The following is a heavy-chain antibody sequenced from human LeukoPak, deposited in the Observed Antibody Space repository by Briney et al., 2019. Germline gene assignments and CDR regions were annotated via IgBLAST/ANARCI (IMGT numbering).Heavy chain of an antibody. Sequence: GGSLRLSCAASGFTFSSYSMNWVRQAPGKGLEWVSYISSSSSTIYYADSVKGRFTISRDNAKNSLYLQMNSLRAEDTAVYYCARDPNDFWSCFPLLPNYYDYMDVWGKGTTVTVSS. CDR3: ARDPNDFWSCFPLLPNYYDYMDV. D-gene: IGHD3-3*01. V-gene: IGHV3-48*01. CDR1: GFTFSSYS. CDR2: ISSSSSTI. J-gene: IGHJ6*03.